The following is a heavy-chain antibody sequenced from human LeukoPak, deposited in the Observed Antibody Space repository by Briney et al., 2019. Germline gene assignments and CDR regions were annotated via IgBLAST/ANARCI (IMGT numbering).Heavy chain of an antibody. D-gene: IGHD3-22*01. CDR3: ARATSAYYYPDAFDI. CDR1: GFTLSNSW. Sequence: GGSLRLSCVVSGFTLSNSWMSWVRQAPGKGLEWVANIKQDGSEKYYVDSVKGRFTISRDNAKNPLYLQMSSLRAEDTAVYYCARATSAYYYPDAFDIWGQGTMVTVSS. CDR2: IKQDGSEK. V-gene: IGHV3-7*03. J-gene: IGHJ3*02.